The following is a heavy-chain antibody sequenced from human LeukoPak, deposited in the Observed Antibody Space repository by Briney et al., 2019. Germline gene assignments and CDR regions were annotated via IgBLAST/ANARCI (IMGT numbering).Heavy chain of an antibody. V-gene: IGHV1-18*01. J-gene: IGHJ4*02. CDR3: ARDPSNTSGWYIYFDY. Sequence: ASVKVSCKASGFTFNNYSISWAQQAPGHGLEWMGWISAYNGDTHYEQKLQGRVTLTTDTSTRTAYMELRSLRSDDTAMYYCARDPSNTSGWYIYFDYWGQGTLVTVSP. CDR1: GFTFNNYS. D-gene: IGHD6-19*01. CDR2: ISAYNGDT.